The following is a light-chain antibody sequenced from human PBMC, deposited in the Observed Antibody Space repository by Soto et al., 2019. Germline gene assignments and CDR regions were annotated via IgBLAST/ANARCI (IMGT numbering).Light chain of an antibody. V-gene: IGKV1-39*01. Sequence: DIQMTQSPSSLSASVGDGVTITCRASQSIVGYLNWYQQKPGQTPKLLIYDASSLQSGVPSRFSGSGSGTDFTLTISSLQPEDFATYYCQQSYSTPYTFGQGTKLEIK. CDR2: DAS. CDR3: QQSYSTPYT. CDR1: QSIVGY. J-gene: IGKJ2*01.